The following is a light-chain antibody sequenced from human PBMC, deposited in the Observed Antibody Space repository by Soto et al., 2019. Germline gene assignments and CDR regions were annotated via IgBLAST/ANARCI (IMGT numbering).Light chain of an antibody. J-gene: IGKJ4*01. CDR2: GAS. CDR3: QQYGSSPLT. Sequence: EIVLTQSPGTLSLSPGERATLSCRASQSVSSSYLAWYQQKPVQAPRLLIYGASSRATGIPDRFSGSGSGTDFTRTISRLEPEDFEVYYCQQYGSSPLTFGGGTKVEIK. CDR1: QSVSSSY. V-gene: IGKV3-20*01.